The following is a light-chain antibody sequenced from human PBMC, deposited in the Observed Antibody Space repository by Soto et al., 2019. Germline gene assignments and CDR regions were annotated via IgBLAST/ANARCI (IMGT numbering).Light chain of an antibody. Sequence: QLVLTQPASVSGSPGQSITMSCTGTSRDIKNYNFVSWYQQHPGKAPKLIIYEGSRRPSGVSPRFSGSKSGNTASLRISGLQPEDEAEYYCCSYAGSTTPVVFGGGTQLTVL. V-gene: IGLV2-23*01. CDR1: SRDIKNYNF. CDR3: CSYAGSTTPVV. CDR2: EGS. J-gene: IGLJ2*01.